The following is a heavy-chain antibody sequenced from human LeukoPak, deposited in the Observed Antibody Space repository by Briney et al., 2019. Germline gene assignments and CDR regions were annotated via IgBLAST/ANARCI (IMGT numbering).Heavy chain of an antibody. J-gene: IGHJ4*01. CDR2: IYHSGST. CDR3: ARSIVGATTDY. D-gene: IGHD1-26*01. V-gene: IGHV4-38-2*01. CDR1: GYSISSGYY. Sequence: SETLSLTCAVSGYSISSGYYWGWIRQPPGKGLEWIGSIYHSGSTYYNPSLKSRVTISVDTSKNQFSLKLSSVTAADTAVYYCARSIVGATTDYWGHGTLVTVSS.